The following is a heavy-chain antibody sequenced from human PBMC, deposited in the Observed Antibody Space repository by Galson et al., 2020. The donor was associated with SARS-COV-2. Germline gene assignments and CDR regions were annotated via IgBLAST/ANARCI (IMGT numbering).Heavy chain of an antibody. J-gene: IGHJ3*02. CDR3: ARTESGYGCGDDAFGI. CDR1: GFTFSSYW. V-gene: IGHV3-7*01. CDR2: IKQDGSEK. D-gene: IGHD5-18*01. Sequence: GGSLRLSCAASGFTFSSYWMSWVRQAPGKGLEWVANIKQDGSEKYYVDSVKGRFTISRDNAKNSLYLQMNSLRAEDTAVYYCARTESGYGCGDDAFGIWGQGTMVPGSS.